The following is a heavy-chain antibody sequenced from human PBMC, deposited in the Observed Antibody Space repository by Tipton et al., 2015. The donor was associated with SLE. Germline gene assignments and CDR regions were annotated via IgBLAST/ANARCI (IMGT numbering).Heavy chain of an antibody. V-gene: IGHV4-34*01. CDR2: INHSGST. Sequence: TLSLTCAVYGGSFSGYYWCCFRQPPGKGLEWIGEINHSGSTNYNPSLKSRVTISVDTSKNQFSLKLSSVTAADTAVYYCARGVLEWSEVWGQGTSVNV. CDR3: ARGVLEWSEV. CDR1: GGSFSGYY. J-gene: IGHJ6*02. D-gene: IGHD3-3*01.